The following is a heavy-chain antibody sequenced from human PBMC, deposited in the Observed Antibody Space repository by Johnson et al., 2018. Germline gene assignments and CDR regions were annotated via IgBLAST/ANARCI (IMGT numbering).Heavy chain of an antibody. V-gene: IGHV3-30*18. CDR1: GFTFSSYG. Sequence: QVRLVQSGGGVVQPGRSLRLSCAASGFTFSSYGMHWVRQAPGKGLEWVAVISYDGSNKYYADSVKGRFTISRDNSKNTLYLQMNSLRAEDTAVYYCAKDVGFYGSVYYYYMDVWGKGTTVTVSS. CDR2: ISYDGSNK. D-gene: IGHD6-19*01. J-gene: IGHJ6*03. CDR3: AKDVGFYGSVYYYYMDV.